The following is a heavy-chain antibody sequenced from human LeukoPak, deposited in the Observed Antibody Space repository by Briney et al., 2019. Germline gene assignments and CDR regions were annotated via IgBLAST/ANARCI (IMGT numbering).Heavy chain of an antibody. CDR2: LDPSDSYT. CDR3: ARHPGGLDYGDYLIDY. CDR1: VYSFTCYL. V-gene: IGHV5-10-1*01. Sequence: GESLEVSGKGSVYSFTCYLISWVRQMPRKGLEWMGWLDPSDSYTNYSPSFQGHVTISADKSISTAYLQWSSLKASDTAMYYCARHPGGLDYGDYLIDYWGQGTLVTVSS. J-gene: IGHJ4*02. D-gene: IGHD4-17*01.